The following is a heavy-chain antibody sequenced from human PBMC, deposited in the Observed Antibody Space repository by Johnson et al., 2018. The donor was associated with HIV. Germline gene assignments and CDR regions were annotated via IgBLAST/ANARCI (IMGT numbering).Heavy chain of an antibody. J-gene: IGHJ3*02. CDR1: EFAFSSYD. V-gene: IGHV3-74*01. CDR2: INSDGSST. CDR3: ARDAKVGYGDAFDI. D-gene: IGHD5-12*01. Sequence: VQLVESGGGLVQPGGSLRLPCAASEFAFSSYDMHWVRQAPGKGLEWVSRINSDGSSTNYADSVKGRFTISRDTAKNTLYLQMNSLRAEDTAVFYCARDAKVGYGDAFDIWGQGTMVTVSS.